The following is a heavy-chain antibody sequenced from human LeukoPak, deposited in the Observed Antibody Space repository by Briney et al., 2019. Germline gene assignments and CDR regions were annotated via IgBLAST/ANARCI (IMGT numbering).Heavy chain of an antibody. CDR3: ARSRNHVLRYLRGASLDYMDV. Sequence: PSETLSLTCTVSGGSIRSSSYYWGWIRQPPGKGLEWIGSIYYSESTYYNPSLKSRVTISGDTSKNQFSLKLSSVTAADTAVYYCARSRNHVLRYLRGASLDYMDVWGKGTTVTISS. J-gene: IGHJ6*03. CDR1: GGSIRSSSYY. D-gene: IGHD3-9*01. CDR2: IYYSEST. V-gene: IGHV4-39*07.